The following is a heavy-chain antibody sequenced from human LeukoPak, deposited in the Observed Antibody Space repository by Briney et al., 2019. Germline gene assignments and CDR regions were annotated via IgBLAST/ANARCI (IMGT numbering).Heavy chain of an antibody. CDR3: AKDHYDSSGYQNDFDY. Sequence: GGSLRPSCAASGFTFSSYAMSWVRQAPGKGLEWVSAISGSGGSTYYADSVKGRFTIFRDNSKNTLYLQMNSLRAEDTAVYYCAKDHYDSSGYQNDFDYWGQGTLVTVSS. D-gene: IGHD3-22*01. J-gene: IGHJ4*02. CDR2: ISGSGGST. V-gene: IGHV3-23*01. CDR1: GFTFSSYA.